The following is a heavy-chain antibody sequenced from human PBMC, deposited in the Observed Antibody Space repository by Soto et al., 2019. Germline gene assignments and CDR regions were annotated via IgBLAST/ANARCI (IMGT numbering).Heavy chain of an antibody. V-gene: IGHV3-21*01. J-gene: IGHJ3*02. D-gene: IGHD3-10*01. CDR1: GFTFSSFN. CDR3: ARSVLFRGLNRAFDI. Sequence: EVQLVESGGGLVKPGGSLRLSCSASGFTFSSFNMHWVRQAPGKGLEWVSSISGTTKYIYYGDSVKGRFTISRDNAENSMLLQMNSLRVEDTAVYYCARSVLFRGLNRAFDIWGQGTLVTVSS. CDR2: ISGTTKYI.